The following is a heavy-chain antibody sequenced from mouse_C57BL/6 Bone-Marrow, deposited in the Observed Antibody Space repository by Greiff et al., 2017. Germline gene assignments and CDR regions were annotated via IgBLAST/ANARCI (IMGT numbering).Heavy chain of an antibody. CDR3: SRGGWLLGGGAY. J-gene: IGHJ3*01. Sequence: QVQLQQPGAELVKPGASVKMSCTASGYNFTSYWITWVKQRPGQGLEWIGDIYPGSGSTNYTEKFKSKATLTVDTSSSTAYMQLSSLTSEDSAVYDCSRGGWLLGGGAYWGQGTLVTVSA. V-gene: IGHV1-55*01. CDR2: IYPGSGST. CDR1: GYNFTSYW. D-gene: IGHD2-3*01.